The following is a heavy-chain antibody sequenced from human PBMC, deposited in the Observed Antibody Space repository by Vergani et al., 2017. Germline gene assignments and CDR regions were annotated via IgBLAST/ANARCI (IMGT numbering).Heavy chain of an antibody. J-gene: IGHJ4*02. CDR2: IYHSGGA. Sequence: QVQLQESGPGLVKSSETLSLTRTVSGGSITSSSYYWGWIRQPPGKGLEWIGNIYHSGGAYYNPSLKGRVTISVDTSKDQFSLEVTSVTAAETAIYFCARTGSFILRYFHWALWGQGTLVTVSS. CDR3: ARTGSFILRYFHWAL. V-gene: IGHV4-39*01. D-gene: IGHD3-9*01. CDR1: GGSITSSSYY.